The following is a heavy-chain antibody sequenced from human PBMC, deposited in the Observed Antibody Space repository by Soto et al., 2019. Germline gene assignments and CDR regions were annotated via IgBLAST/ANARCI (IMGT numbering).Heavy chain of an antibody. CDR3: ARGRPNYFYYGLDV. CDR1: GGSIKSDYY. CDR2: KYYSGAT. J-gene: IGHJ6*02. V-gene: IGHV4-30-4*01. Sequence: SETLSLTCTVSGGSIKSDYYWAWFRQPPGGGLQWMGYKYYSGATDSDPSLEARVSFSVDTSKNQFFLNLTSVTVADTAVYFCARGRPNYFYYGLDVWGPGIPVTVSS.